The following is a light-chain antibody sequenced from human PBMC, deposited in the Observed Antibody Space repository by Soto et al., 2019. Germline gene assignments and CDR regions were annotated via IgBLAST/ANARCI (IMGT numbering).Light chain of an antibody. V-gene: IGLV2-8*01. CDR1: SSDVGGYNY. CDR2: EVS. Sequence: QSALTQPPSASGSPGQSVTISCIGTSSDVGGYNYASWYQQHPGKAPKLMIYEVSKRPSGVPDRFSGSKSGNTASLTVSGXXAEDEADYYCSSYAASNNLGVFGGGTKLTVL. CDR3: SSYAASNNLGV. J-gene: IGLJ2*01.